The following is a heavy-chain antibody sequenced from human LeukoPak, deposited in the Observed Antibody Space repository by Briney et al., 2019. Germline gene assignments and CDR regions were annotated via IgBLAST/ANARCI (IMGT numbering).Heavy chain of an antibody. D-gene: IGHD3-16*01. CDR2: IYSGGST. CDR1: GFTFSSNA. J-gene: IGHJ4*02. Sequence: PGGSLRLSCAASGFTFSSNAMNWVRQAPGKGLEWVSVIYSGGSTYYADSVKGRFTISRDNSKNTLYLQMNSLRAEDTAVYYCARGGGRLDFDYWGQGTLVTVSS. V-gene: IGHV3-53*01. CDR3: ARGGGRLDFDY.